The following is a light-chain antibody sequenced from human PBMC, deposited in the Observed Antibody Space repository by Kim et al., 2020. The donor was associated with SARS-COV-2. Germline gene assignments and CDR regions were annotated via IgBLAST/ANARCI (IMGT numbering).Light chain of an antibody. J-gene: IGKJ3*01. V-gene: IGKV1-39*01. CDR3: QQSYTTTFT. Sequence: DIRMTQSPSSLSASVGDRVTITCRGSQSISRSLSWYQHKPRKAPTLLVYDASSLQSGVPSRFSGSGSGTDFTLTISSLQPEDFATYYCQQSYTTTFTFGPGTKVDIK. CDR1: QSISRS. CDR2: DAS.